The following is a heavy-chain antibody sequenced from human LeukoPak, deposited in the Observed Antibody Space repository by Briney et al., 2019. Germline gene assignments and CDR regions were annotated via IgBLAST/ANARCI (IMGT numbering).Heavy chain of an antibody. D-gene: IGHD2-15*01. Sequence: GGSLRLSCAASGFTFSSYSMYWVRQAPGKGLEWVSYISSSSSTIYYADSVKGRFTISRDNAKNSLYLQMNSLRDEDTAVYYCARGPPRYCSGGSCDFDYWGQGALVTVSS. CDR1: GFTFSSYS. CDR2: ISSSSSTI. CDR3: ARGPPRYCSGGSCDFDY. V-gene: IGHV3-48*02. J-gene: IGHJ4*02.